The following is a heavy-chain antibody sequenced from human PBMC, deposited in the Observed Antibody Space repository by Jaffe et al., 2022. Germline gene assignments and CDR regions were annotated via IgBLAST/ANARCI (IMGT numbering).Heavy chain of an antibody. V-gene: IGHV4-38-2*01. CDR2: IYHSGST. J-gene: IGHJ4*02. CDR3: ARRGGYDSSGYYGY. D-gene: IGHD3-22*01. CDR1: GYSISSGYY. Sequence: QVQLQESGPGLVKPSETLSLTCAVSGYSISSGYYWGWIRQPPGKGLEWIGSIYHSGSTYYNPSLKSRVTISVDTSKNQFSLKLSSVTAADTAVYYCARRGGYDSSGYYGYWGQGTLVTVSS.